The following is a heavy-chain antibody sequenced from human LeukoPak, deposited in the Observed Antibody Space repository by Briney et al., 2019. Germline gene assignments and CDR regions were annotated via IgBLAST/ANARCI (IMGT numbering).Heavy chain of an antibody. CDR1: GYTFTSYG. D-gene: IGHD5-12*01. V-gene: IGHV1-18*01. J-gene: IGHJ4*02. CDR3: ARDRGYSGYAEYYFDY. Sequence: GASVKVSCKASGYTFTSYGISWVRQAPGQGLEWMGWISAHNGNTKNAQKVQGRVTMTTDTFTRTAYMELRSLRSDDTAVYYCARDRGYSGYAEYYFDYWGQGTLVTVSS. CDR2: ISAHNGNT.